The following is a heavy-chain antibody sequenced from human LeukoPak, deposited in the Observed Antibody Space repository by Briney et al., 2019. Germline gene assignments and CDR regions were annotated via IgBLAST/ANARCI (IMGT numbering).Heavy chain of an antibody. D-gene: IGHD3-16*02. CDR1: GGSISSGGYS. CDR2: IYHSGST. V-gene: IGHV4-30-2*01. CDR3: ARGSLKTVSSIEAFDI. Sequence: SQTLSLTCAVSGGSISSGGYSWSWIRQPPGKGLEWIGYIYHSGSTYYNPSLKSRVTISVDRSKNQFSLKLSSVTAADTAVYYCARGSLKTVSSIEAFDIWGQGTMVTVSS. J-gene: IGHJ3*02.